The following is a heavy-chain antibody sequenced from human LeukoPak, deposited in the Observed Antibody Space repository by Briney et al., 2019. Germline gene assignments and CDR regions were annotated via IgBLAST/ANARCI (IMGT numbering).Heavy chain of an antibody. V-gene: IGHV4-34*01. CDR1: GGSISSYY. CDR3: ARASPRGIYYYYYMDV. Sequence: SETLSLTCTVSGGSISSYYWSWIRQPPGKGLEWIGEINHSGSTNYNPSLKSRVTISVDTSKNQFSLKLSSVTAADTAVYYCARASPRGIYYYYYMDVWGKGTTVTVSS. J-gene: IGHJ6*03. CDR2: INHSGST. D-gene: IGHD3-3*02.